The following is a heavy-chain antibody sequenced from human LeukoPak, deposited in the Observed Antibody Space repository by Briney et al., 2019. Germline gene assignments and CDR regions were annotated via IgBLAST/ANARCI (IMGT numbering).Heavy chain of an antibody. D-gene: IGHD3-22*01. CDR2: IYYSGST. J-gene: IGHJ3*02. V-gene: IGHV4-61*01. CDR3: ARDDSSGYSDAFDI. CDR1: GGSVSSGSYY. Sequence: SETLSLTCTVSGGSVSSGSYYWSWIRQPPGKGLEWIGYIYYSGSTNYNPSLKSRVTISVDTSKNQFSLKLSSVTAADTAVYYCARDDSSGYSDAFDIWGQGTMVTVSS.